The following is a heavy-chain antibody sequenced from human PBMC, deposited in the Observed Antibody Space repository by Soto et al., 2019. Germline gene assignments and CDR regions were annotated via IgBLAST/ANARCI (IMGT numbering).Heavy chain of an antibody. Sequence: QVQLVESGGGVVQPGRSLRLSCAASGFTFSSYAMHWVRQAPGKGLEWVAVISYDGSNKYYADSVKGRFTISRDNSKNTLYLQMNSLRAEDTAVYYGARAGGATGYWGQGTLVTVSS. J-gene: IGHJ4*02. CDR2: ISYDGSNK. CDR1: GFTFSSYA. D-gene: IGHD1-26*01. CDR3: ARAGGATGY. V-gene: IGHV3-30-3*01.